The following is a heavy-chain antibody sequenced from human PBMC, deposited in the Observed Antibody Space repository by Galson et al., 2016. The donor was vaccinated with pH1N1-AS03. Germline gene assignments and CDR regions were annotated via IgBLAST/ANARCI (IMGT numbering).Heavy chain of an antibody. V-gene: IGHV2-70*20. D-gene: IGHD6-13*01. CDR2: IDSDDDK. CDR1: GFSLTSPGVC. CDR3: ARVWGAAAGYFDY. Sequence: PALVKPTQTLTLTCSFSGFSLTSPGVCVTWVRQPPGKALEWLATIDSDDDKYYTTSLKTRLTISKYTSKHQVVLTMTNMDPVDTATYYCARVWGAAAGYFDYWGPGNLVVVSS. J-gene: IGHJ4*02.